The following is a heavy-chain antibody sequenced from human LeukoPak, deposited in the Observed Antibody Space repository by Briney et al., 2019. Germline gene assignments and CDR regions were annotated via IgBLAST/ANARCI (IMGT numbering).Heavy chain of an antibody. D-gene: IGHD1-14*01. J-gene: IGHJ5*02. CDR2: INPDSGGT. CDR3: ARGGSATTSGYNWFDP. V-gene: IGHV1-2*02. CDR1: GYTFNGYY. Sequence: ASMKVSCKASGYTFNGYYMHWVRQAPGQGLECMGWINPDSGGTNYGQKFQGRVTMTRDTSIKTAYMELSRLRSDDTAVYYCARGGSATTSGYNWFDPWGQGTLVTVSS.